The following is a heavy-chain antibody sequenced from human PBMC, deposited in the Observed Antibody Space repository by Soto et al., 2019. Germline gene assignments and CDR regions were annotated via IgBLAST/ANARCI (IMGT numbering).Heavy chain of an antibody. J-gene: IGHJ2*01. CDR3: ARESHDILTGPPWVWYFDL. CDR2: INDRGSI. V-gene: IGHV4-34*01. CDR1: GGSFRGYY. D-gene: IGHD3-9*01. Sequence: QVQLQQWGAGPLRPLETLSLTCGVSGGSFRGYYWAWIRQSPGKGLEWIGEINDRGSINYNPSLKSRVSISVDTAKNHYSLNLRSVTAAVTAVYYCARESHDILTGPPWVWYFDLWGRGTLVTVSS.